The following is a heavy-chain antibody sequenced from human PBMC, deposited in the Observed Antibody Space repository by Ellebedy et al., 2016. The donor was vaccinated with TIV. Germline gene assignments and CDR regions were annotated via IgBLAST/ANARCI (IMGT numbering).Heavy chain of an antibody. Sequence: MPGGSLRLSCTVTGVSIRDYYWTWIRQPPGKGPEWIGYIYSGVGTEYNPSLRSRVTISLDRSNNQFSLQLTSVTAADTAVYYCARQTSSSGYYYVFDYWGQGTLVTVSS. V-gene: IGHV4-59*01. CDR3: ARQTSSSGYYYVFDY. J-gene: IGHJ4*02. D-gene: IGHD3-22*01. CDR1: GVSIRDYY. CDR2: IYSGVGT.